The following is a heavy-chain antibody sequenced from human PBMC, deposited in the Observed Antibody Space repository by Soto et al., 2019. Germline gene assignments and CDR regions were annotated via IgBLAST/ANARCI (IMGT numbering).Heavy chain of an antibody. CDR3: ARSPYSSSWSLFAY. CDR2: IWYDGSNK. V-gene: IGHV3-33*01. Sequence: GGSLRLSCAASGGTCGSYGRHWFRQDPGKGLEWVAFIWYDGSNKYYADSVKGRFTISRDNSKNTLYLQMNSLRAEDTAVYYCARSPYSSSWSLFAYWGQGTLVTVSS. CDR1: GGTCGSYG. D-gene: IGHD6-13*01. J-gene: IGHJ4*02.